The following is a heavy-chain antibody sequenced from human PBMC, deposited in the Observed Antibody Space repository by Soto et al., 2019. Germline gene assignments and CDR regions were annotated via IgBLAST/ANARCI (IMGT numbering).Heavy chain of an antibody. Sequence: GGSLRLSCAASGFTFSSYGMHWVRQAPGKGLEWVAVIWYDGSNKYYADSVKGRFTISRDNSKNTLYLQMNSLRAEDTAVYYCARDGGSGSSLYYYGMDVWGQGTTVTVSS. D-gene: IGHD3-10*01. CDR2: IWYDGSNK. CDR1: GFTFSSYG. J-gene: IGHJ6*02. V-gene: IGHV3-33*01. CDR3: ARDGGSGSSLYYYGMDV.